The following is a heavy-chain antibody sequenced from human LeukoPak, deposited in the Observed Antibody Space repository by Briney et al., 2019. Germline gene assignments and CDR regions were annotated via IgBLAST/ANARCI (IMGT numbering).Heavy chain of an antibody. V-gene: IGHV5-51*01. D-gene: IGHD4-17*01. CDR2: IYPGDSDT. Sequence: GESLKISCKGSGYSFTSYWIAWVRQMPGKVLEWMGIIYPGDSDTRYSPFFQGQVTISADKSISTAYLQWSSLKASDTAMYYCARRGAETTVTTFDLWGQGTLVTVSS. CDR3: ARRGAETTVTTFDL. J-gene: IGHJ4*02. CDR1: GYSFTSYW.